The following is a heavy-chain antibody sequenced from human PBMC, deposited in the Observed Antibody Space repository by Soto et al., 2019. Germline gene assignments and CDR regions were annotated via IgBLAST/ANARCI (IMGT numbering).Heavy chain of an antibody. CDR1: GFTFDDYA. D-gene: IGHD3-10*01. J-gene: IGHJ4*02. CDR2: ISWNSGSI. CDR3: AKGQIPTVLLWFGELLPFDY. V-gene: IGHV3-9*01. Sequence: GGSLRLSCAASGFTFDDYAMHWVRQAPGKGLEWVSGISWNSGSIGYADSVKGRFTISRDNAKNSLYLQMNSLRAEDTALYYCAKGQIPTVLLWFGELLPFDYWGQGTLVTVSS.